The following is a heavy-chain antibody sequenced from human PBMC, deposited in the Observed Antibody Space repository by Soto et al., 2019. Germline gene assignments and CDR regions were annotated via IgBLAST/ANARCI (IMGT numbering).Heavy chain of an antibody. J-gene: IGHJ4*02. V-gene: IGHV1-69*02. CDR3: ARAAPSLVVPAAMPHS. CDR1: GGTFSSYT. Sequence: SVKVSCKASGGTFSSYTISWVRQAPGQGLEWMGRIIPILGIANYAQKFQGRVTITADKSTSTAYMELSSLRSEDTAVYYCARAAPSLVVPAAMPHSWGQGTLVTVSS. D-gene: IGHD2-2*01. CDR2: IIPILGIA.